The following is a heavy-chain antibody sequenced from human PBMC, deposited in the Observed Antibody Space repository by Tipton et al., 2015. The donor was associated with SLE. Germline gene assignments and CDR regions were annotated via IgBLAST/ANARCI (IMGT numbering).Heavy chain of an antibody. Sequence: SLRLSCAASGFTFSSYAMHWVRQAPGKGLEWVSYISSSGSTIYYADSVKGRFTISRDNAKNSLYLQMNSLRAEDTAVYYCARDASDILTGYSGFDYWGQGTLVTVSS. J-gene: IGHJ4*02. CDR3: ARDASDILTGYSGFDY. D-gene: IGHD3-9*01. CDR2: ISSSGSTI. V-gene: IGHV3-48*03. CDR1: GFTFSSYA.